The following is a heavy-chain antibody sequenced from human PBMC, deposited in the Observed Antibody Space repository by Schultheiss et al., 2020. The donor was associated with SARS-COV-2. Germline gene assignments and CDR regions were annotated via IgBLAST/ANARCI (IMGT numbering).Heavy chain of an antibody. D-gene: IGHD1-26*01. J-gene: IGHJ4*02. V-gene: IGHV3-33*06. CDR2: IWYDGSNK. CDR3: AKGPDACELLYYFDY. Sequence: GGSLRLSCAASGFTFSSYGMHWVRQAPGKGLEWVAVIWYDGSNKYYADSVKGRFTISRDNSKNTLYLQMNSLRAEDTAVYYCAKGPDACELLYYFDYWGQGTLVTVSS. CDR1: GFTFSSYG.